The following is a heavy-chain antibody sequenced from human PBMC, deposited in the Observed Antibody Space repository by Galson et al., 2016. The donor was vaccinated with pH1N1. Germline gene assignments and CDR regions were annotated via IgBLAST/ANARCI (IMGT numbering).Heavy chain of an antibody. J-gene: IGHJ3*01. V-gene: IGHV3-48*04. CDR3: ARPGNYDGDRRGAFDR. Sequence: SLRLSCAASGFTFSSWHMDWVRQAPGEGLEWISFITYTSATIYYADSVKGRFTVSRDNAKNSLYLQMNSLRAEDTAVYYCARPGNYDGDRRGAFDRWGQGTRVTVSP. CDR1: GFTFSSWH. CDR2: ITYTSATI. D-gene: IGHD4-23*01.